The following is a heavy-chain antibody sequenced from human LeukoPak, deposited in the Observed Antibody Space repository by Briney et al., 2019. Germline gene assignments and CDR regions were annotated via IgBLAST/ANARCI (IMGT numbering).Heavy chain of an antibody. CDR2: INPNSGGT. CDR1: GYTFTGYY. V-gene: IGHV1-2*06. Sequence: GASVKVSCKASGYTFTGYYMHWVRQAPGQGLEGMVRINPNSGGTNYAQKFQGRVTMTRDTSISTAYMELSRLRSDDTAVYYCARLTPGGDGAYWGQGTLVTVSS. J-gene: IGHJ4*02. CDR3: ARLTPGGDGAY. D-gene: IGHD3-10*01.